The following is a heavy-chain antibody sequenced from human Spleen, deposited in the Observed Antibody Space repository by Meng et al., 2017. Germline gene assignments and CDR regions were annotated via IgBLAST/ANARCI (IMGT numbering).Heavy chain of an antibody. CDR2: IYQSGST. Sequence: SETLSLTCTVSGGSIDSRSYNWGWIRQSPGKGLEWIGSIYQSGSTNYNPSLKSRVTISVDTSKNQFSLKLSSVTAADTAVYYCASAGYYCLDYWGQGSLVTVSS. J-gene: IGHJ4*02. CDR1: GGSIDSRSYN. CDR3: ASAGYYCLDY. D-gene: IGHD2/OR15-2a*01. V-gene: IGHV4-39*07.